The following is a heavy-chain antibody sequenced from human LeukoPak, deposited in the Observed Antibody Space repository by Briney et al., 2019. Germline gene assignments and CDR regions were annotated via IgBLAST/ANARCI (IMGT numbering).Heavy chain of an antibody. Sequence: SETLSLTCTVSGGSISSYYWSWIRQPPGKGLEWIGYIYCSGSTNYNPSLKSRVTISVDTSKNQFSLKLSSVTAADTAVYYCARGKVVADLGYFDYWGQGTLVTVSS. CDR1: GGSISSYY. CDR3: ARGKVVADLGYFDY. D-gene: IGHD2-15*01. V-gene: IGHV4-59*08. J-gene: IGHJ4*02. CDR2: IYCSGST.